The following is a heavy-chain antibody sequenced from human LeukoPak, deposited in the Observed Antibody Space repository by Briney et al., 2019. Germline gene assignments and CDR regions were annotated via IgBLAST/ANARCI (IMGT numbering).Heavy chain of an antibody. CDR3: ARDSMWGGDYSSGYHLDY. J-gene: IGHJ4*02. CDR2: ISSSSSYI. D-gene: IGHD3-22*01. V-gene: IGHV3-21*01. CDR1: GFTFSSYR. Sequence: GRSLRLSCAASGFTFSSYRMNWVRQAPGKGLEWVSSISSSSSYIYYADSLKGRFTISRDNAKNSLFLQMNSLRAEDTAVYYCARDSMWGGDYSSGYHLDYWGQGTLVTVSS.